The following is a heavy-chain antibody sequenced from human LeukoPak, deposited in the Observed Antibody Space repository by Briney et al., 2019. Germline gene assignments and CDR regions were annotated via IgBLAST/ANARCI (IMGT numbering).Heavy chain of an antibody. Sequence: GGSLRLSCAASGFSFSSYAMHWVRQAPGKGLEWVAFISYDGNDKYYADSVKGRFTISRDNSKKTLSVQMNSLRVEDTALYYCAREGKYTSTWPVDHLGQGTLVTVSS. V-gene: IGHV3-30*04. D-gene: IGHD6-19*01. CDR1: GFSFSSYA. CDR3: AREGKYTSTWPVDH. CDR2: ISYDGNDK. J-gene: IGHJ4*02.